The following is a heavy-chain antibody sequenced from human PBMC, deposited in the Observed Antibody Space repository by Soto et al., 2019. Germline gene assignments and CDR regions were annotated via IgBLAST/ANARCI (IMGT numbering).Heavy chain of an antibody. CDR3: ARGFSHYYCQMDV. J-gene: IGHJ6*03. CDR2: IWFDGSTQ. D-gene: IGHD3-10*01. CDR1: GFTFSSYG. Sequence: GGSLRLSCAASGFTFSSYGMHWVRQAPGEGLQWVAVIWFDGSTQYYADSVKGRFTISRDNSKNALYLQMNSLRAEDTAVYFCARGFSHYYCQMDVWGTGTTVTVS. V-gene: IGHV3-33*01.